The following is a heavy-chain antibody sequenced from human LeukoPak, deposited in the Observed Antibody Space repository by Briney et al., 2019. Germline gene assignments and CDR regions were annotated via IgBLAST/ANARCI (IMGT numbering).Heavy chain of an antibody. D-gene: IGHD2-21*02. CDR3: ARGVVVTAIPFYFDY. CDR1: GGSISSGSYY. V-gene: IGHV4-61*02. Sequence: SRTLSLTCTVSGGSISSGSYYWSWIRQPAGKGLEWIGRIYTSGSTNYNPSLKSRVTISVDTSKNQFSLKLSSVTAADTAVYYCARGVVVTAIPFYFDYWGQGTLVTVSS. CDR2: IYTSGST. J-gene: IGHJ4*02.